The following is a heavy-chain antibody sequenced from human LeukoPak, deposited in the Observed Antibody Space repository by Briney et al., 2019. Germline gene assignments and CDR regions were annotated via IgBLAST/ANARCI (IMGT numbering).Heavy chain of an antibody. D-gene: IGHD2-15*01. CDR2: IYYSGST. Sequence: PSETLSLTCTVSGGSTSSYYWSWIRQPPGKGLEWIGYIYYSGSTNYNPSLKGRVTISVDTSKNQFSLKLSSVTAADTAVYYCARRCSGGSCYRAFDYWGQGTLVTVSS. J-gene: IGHJ4*02. CDR3: ARRCSGGSCYRAFDY. V-gene: IGHV4-59*08. CDR1: GGSTSSYY.